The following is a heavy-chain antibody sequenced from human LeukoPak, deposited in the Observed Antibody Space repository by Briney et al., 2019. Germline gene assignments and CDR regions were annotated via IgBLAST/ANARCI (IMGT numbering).Heavy chain of an antibody. Sequence: PGGSLRLSCAGSGFTFSSYAMTWVRQAPGTGLEWVSSISRSDGTTYYADSVKGRFTISRDNSKNTLFLQMNSLRAEDTAVYFCAKLGGGVRFLEYSRTNYYYYYYMDVWGKGTTVTVSS. V-gene: IGHV3-23*01. CDR1: GFTFSSYA. CDR3: AKLGGGVRFLEYSRTNYYYYYYMDV. D-gene: IGHD3-3*01. J-gene: IGHJ6*03. CDR2: ISRSDGTT.